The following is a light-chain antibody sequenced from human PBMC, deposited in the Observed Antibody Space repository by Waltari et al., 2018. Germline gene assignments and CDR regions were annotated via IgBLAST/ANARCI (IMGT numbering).Light chain of an antibody. CDR3: QEYYNTPLT. CDR1: ESVLYSSNNKNH. Sequence: DIVMTKSPESLAVSLGERATISCKTSESVLYSSNNKNHLAWYQQKPGQPPRLLLYWSSTRESGFRYRFIGSGSETDFTLTVTSLQAGDVAVYYCQEYYNTPLTFGGGTKVEVK. J-gene: IGKJ4*01. CDR2: WSS. V-gene: IGKV4-1*01.